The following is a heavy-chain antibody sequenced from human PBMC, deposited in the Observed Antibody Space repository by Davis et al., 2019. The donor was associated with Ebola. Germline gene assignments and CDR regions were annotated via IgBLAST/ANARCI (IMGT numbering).Heavy chain of an antibody. CDR1: GFTFSNYA. Sequence: GESLKISCSASGFTFSNYAMHWVRQAPGKGLEYVSAISSNGGSTYYADSVKGRFTISRVNSKNTLYLQISSLRAEDTAVYYCVSGIVGAFDYWGQGTLVTVSS. V-gene: IGHV3-64D*06. CDR3: VSGIVGAFDY. J-gene: IGHJ4*02. CDR2: ISSNGGST. D-gene: IGHD1-26*01.